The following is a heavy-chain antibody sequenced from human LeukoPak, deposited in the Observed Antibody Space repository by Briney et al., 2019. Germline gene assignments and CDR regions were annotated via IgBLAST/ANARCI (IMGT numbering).Heavy chain of an antibody. CDR2: IGTNGRRT. CDR3: VKDRDSGYDSLDY. J-gene: IGHJ4*02. V-gene: IGHV3-64D*06. CDR1: GFTSSNYA. D-gene: IGHD5-12*01. Sequence: PGGSLRLSCSASGFTSSNYAMHWVRQAPGKGLEYVSAIGTNGRRTYYADSVKGRFTISRDNSKNTLYLQMSSLRPEDTAVYSCVKDRDSGYDSLDYWGQGTLVTVSS.